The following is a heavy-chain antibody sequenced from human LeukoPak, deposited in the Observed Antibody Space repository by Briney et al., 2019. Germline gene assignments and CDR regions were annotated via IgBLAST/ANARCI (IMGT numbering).Heavy chain of an antibody. V-gene: IGHV3-30*02. J-gene: IGHJ4*02. CDR2: IRYDGSNK. CDR1: GFTFSSYG. D-gene: IGHD2-8*01. Sequence: GGSLRLSCAASGFTFSSYGMHWVRQAPGKGLEWVAFIRYDGSNKYYADSVKGRFTISRDNSKNTLYLQMNSLRAEDTAVYYCAKRHNIVLKEMGEWGQGTLVTVSS. CDR3: AKRHNIVLKEMGE.